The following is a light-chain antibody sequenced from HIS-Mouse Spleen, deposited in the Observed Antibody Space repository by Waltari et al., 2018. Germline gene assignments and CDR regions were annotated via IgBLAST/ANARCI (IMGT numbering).Light chain of an antibody. CDR1: SIRTSY. Sequence: SSELTQDPAVSVALGQTVRITCQGDSIRTSYASWYQQKPGQAPVLVIYGKNNRPSGIPDRFSGSSSGNTASLTITGAQAEDEADYYCNSRDSSGNHLVFGGGTKLTVL. V-gene: IGLV3-19*01. CDR3: NSRDSSGNHLV. CDR2: GKN. J-gene: IGLJ3*02.